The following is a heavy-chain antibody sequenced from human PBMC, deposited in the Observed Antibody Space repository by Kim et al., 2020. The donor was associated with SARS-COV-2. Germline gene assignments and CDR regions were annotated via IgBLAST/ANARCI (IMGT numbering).Heavy chain of an antibody. Sequence: GGSLRLSCAASGFTFSSYSMNWVRQAPGKGLEWVSSISSSSSYIYYADSVKGRFTISRDNAKNSLYLQMNSLRAEDTAVYYCATSYTPVWFGENPDYYYYGMDVWGQGTTVTVSS. V-gene: IGHV3-21*01. CDR2: ISSSSSYI. D-gene: IGHD3-10*01. J-gene: IGHJ6*02. CDR3: ATSYTPVWFGENPDYYYYGMDV. CDR1: GFTFSSYS.